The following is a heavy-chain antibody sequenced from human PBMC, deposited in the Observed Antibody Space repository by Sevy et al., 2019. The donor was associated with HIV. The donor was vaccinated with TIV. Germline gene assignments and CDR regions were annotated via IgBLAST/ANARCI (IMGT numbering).Heavy chain of an antibody. Sequence: GGSLRLSCAASGFAFSTYGMHWVRQTPGKGLEWVAFIRSDGSKRYYAGSMKGGFTISRDNSKTTLYLQINSPSTEDTVVFNCAKEFRRPMYDFWGDKPVDLFDIWGQGTKVTVSS. CDR1: GFAFSTYG. CDR2: IRSDGSKR. J-gene: IGHJ3*02. V-gene: IGHV3-30*02. D-gene: IGHD3-3*01. CDR3: AKEFRRPMYDFWGDKPVDLFDI.